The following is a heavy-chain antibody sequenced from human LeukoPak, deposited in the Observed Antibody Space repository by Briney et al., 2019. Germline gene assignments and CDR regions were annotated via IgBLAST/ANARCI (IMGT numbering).Heavy chain of an antibody. J-gene: IGHJ6*03. CDR2: FDPEDDET. Sequence: ASVKVSCKVSGYSFTDFYMQWIQQAPGKGLEWMGLFDPEDDETVYAEKFQGRVTITADTSRDTSYMSLSSLRPEDTAVYYCAVTAAGRDYMDVWGNGTMVTDSS. CDR1: GYSFTDFY. CDR3: AVTAAGRDYMDV. D-gene: IGHD6-13*01. V-gene: IGHV1-69-2*01.